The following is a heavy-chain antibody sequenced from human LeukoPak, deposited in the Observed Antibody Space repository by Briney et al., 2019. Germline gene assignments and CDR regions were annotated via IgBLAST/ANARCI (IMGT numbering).Heavy chain of an antibody. V-gene: IGHV3-21*01. D-gene: IGHD1-1*01. CDR2: ISTSSSYI. CDR1: GFTFSSYG. J-gene: IGHJ6*03. Sequence: GGSLRLSCAASGFTFSSYGMNWVRQAPGKGLEWVSSISTSSSYIYYADSVKGRFTISRDNAKNSLYLQMNSLRAEDSAVYYCARGADNYYYYQYMDVWGKGTTVTFSS. CDR3: ARGADNYYYYQYMDV.